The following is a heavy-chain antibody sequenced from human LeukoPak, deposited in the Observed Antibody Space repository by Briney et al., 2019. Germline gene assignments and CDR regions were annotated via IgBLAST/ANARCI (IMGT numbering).Heavy chain of an antibody. Sequence: GGSLRLSCAASGFTFTTYGMHWVRQAPGKGLEWVAVIWNDGSYKHYADSVKGRFTISRDDSKDTIYLQMNSLRAEDTAVYYCARDLWQQMIQGYDYWGQGTLVTVSS. D-gene: IGHD6-13*01. J-gene: IGHJ4*02. CDR2: IWNDGSYK. V-gene: IGHV3-33*01. CDR1: GFTFTTYG. CDR3: ARDLWQQMIQGYDY.